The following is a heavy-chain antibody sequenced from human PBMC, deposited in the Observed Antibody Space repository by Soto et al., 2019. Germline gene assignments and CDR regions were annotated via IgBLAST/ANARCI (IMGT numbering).Heavy chain of an antibody. Sequence: PGGSLRLSCAASGFTFSSYGMHWVRQAPGKGLEWVAVIWYDGSNKYHADSVKGRFTISRDNSKNTLYLQMNSLRAEDTAVYYCARDVLAEFYYMDVWGKGTTVTVSS. CDR2: IWYDGSNK. CDR3: ARDVLAEFYYMDV. V-gene: IGHV3-33*01. CDR1: GFTFSSYG. J-gene: IGHJ6*03.